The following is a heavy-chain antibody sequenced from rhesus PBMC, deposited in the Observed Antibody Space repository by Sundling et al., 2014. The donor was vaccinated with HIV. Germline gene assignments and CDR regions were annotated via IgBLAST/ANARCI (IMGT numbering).Heavy chain of an antibody. J-gene: IGHJ4*01. V-gene: IGHV3-103*01. Sequence: EVQLVESGGGLVQPGGSLRLSCAASGFTFSSYDMSWVRQAPGKGLEWVSGINSVGNKTYYADSVKGRFTISRDNSKNTLSLLMHSLRTEDTAVYYCATSLFDFWGQGALVTVSS. D-gene: IGHD2-15*01. CDR1: GFTFSSYD. CDR3: ATSLFDF. CDR2: INSVGNKT.